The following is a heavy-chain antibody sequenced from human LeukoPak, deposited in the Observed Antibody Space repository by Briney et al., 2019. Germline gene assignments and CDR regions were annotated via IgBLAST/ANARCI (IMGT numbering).Heavy chain of an antibody. D-gene: IGHD3-10*01. Sequence: PGRSLRLSCAASGFTFSSYAMHWVRQAPGKGLEWVAIISYDGSNKYYADSVKGRFTTSRDNSKNTLYLQMNSLRVEDMAVYYCARETVLLWFGGVGVAFDIWGQGTMVTVSS. V-gene: IGHV3-30-3*01. CDR3: ARETVLLWFGGVGVAFDI. J-gene: IGHJ3*02. CDR2: ISYDGSNK. CDR1: GFTFSSYA.